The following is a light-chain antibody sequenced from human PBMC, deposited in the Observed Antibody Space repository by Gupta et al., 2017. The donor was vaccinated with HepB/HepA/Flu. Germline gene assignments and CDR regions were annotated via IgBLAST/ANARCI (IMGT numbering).Light chain of an antibody. V-gene: IGKV3-15*01. CDR3: QQYNIWPPLT. CDR2: DTS. J-gene: IGKJ4*01. Sequence: IVMTQSPATLSVSPGESATLSCRASQGVRTRLAWYQQKPGQALRLLIFDTSTRATGIPARFSGSGSGTEFTLTISSLQSEDFGLYYCQQYNIWPPLTFGGGTKVEIK. CDR1: QGVRTR.